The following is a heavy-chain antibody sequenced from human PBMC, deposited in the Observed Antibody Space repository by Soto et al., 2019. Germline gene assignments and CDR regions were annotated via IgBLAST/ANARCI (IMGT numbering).Heavy chain of an antibody. D-gene: IGHD4-4*01. V-gene: IGHV4-31*03. CDR1: GASISSGRYY. Sequence: QVQLQESGPGLVKPSQTLSLTCTVSGASISSGRYYWSWIRQLPGKGLEWIGYISNSGSTYYNPSLKSRVTISVDTSKNQFSLRVSSVTAADTAVYYCARAVYSNHVYWGQGTLVTVSS. CDR3: ARAVYSNHVY. J-gene: IGHJ4*02. CDR2: ISNSGST.